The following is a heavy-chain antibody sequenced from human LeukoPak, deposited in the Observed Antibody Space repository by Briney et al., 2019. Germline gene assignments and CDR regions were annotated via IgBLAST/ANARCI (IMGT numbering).Heavy chain of an antibody. J-gene: IGHJ4*02. CDR2: IKPSSGAT. V-gene: IGHV1-2*02. CDR3: ASCYYDSSGYYYFDY. D-gene: IGHD3-22*01. Sequence: EASVKVCCKASAYTFSGHYMHWVRQAPGQGLEWMGWIKPSSGATNYAQKFRGRVTMTRDTSNRTSYMELSRLRSDDTALYYCASCYYDSSGYYYFDYWGQGTLVTVSS. CDR1: AYTFSGHY.